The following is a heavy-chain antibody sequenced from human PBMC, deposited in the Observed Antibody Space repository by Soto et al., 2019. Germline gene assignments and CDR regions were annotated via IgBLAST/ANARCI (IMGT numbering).Heavy chain of an antibody. CDR3: AGDNTIGYYYYYYGMDV. CDR1: GYSFTSYW. J-gene: IGHJ6*02. CDR2: IDPSDSYT. Sequence: GESLKISCKGSGYSFTSYWISWVRQMPGKGLEWMGRIDPSDSYTNYSPSFQGHVTISADKSISTAYLQWSSLKASDTAMYYCAGDNTIGYYYYYYGMDVWGQGTTVTVSS. V-gene: IGHV5-10-1*01. D-gene: IGHD3-10*01.